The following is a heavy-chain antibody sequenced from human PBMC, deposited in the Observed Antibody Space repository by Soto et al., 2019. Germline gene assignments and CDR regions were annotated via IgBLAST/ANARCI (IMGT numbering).Heavy chain of an antibody. D-gene: IGHD4-17*01. J-gene: IGHJ1*01. CDR1: GYGFTSYW. CDR3: ARAPRDYGDYVEYFQH. CDR2: IYPGDSDT. Sequence: GESLKISCKGSGYGFTSYWIGWVRQMPGKGLEWMGIIYPGDSDTRYSPSFQGQVTISADKSISTAYLQWSSLKASDTAMYYCARAPRDYGDYVEYFQHWGQGTLVTVSS. V-gene: IGHV5-51*01.